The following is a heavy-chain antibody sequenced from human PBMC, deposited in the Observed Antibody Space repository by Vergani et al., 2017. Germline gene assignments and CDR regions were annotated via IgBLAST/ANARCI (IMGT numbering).Heavy chain of an antibody. CDR2: IKRDGTET. Sequence: EVHLEESGGGLVQPGGSLRLSCAASGFTFGDYYMAWIRLAPGKGLDWVASIKRDGTETFYVDSVKGRFTISRDNAKTTLYLQMNSLRDADRGVYDCARISGGSAPYLHYWGQGTLVTVAS. J-gene: IGHJ1*01. D-gene: IGHD2-15*01. CDR1: GFTFGDYY. CDR3: ARISGGSAPYLHY. V-gene: IGHV3-7*01.